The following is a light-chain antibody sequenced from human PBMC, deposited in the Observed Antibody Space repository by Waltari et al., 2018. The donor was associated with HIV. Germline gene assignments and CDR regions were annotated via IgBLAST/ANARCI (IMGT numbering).Light chain of an antibody. V-gene: IGLV2-14*03. CDR2: DVA. CDR3: SSFTTSSTGV. J-gene: IGLJ3*02. Sequence: QSALTQPASVSGSPGQSITISCTGISSDYSVSWYQQHPGRAPKLMIYDVANRPSGVSSRFSGSKSCQTASLTISGLQADDEADYYCSSFTTSSTGVFGGGTKLTVL. CDR1: SSDYS.